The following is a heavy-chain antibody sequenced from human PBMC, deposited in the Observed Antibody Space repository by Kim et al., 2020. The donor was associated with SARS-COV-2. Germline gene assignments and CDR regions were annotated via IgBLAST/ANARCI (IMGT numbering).Heavy chain of an antibody. J-gene: IGHJ4*02. CDR2: IYYSGST. D-gene: IGHD6-19*01. V-gene: IGHV4-39*01. Sequence: SETLSLTCTVSGGSISSSSYYWGWIRQPPGKGLEWIGSIYYSGSTYYNPSLKSRVTISVDTSKNQFSLKLSSVTAADTAVYYCARIYSSGLPFDYWGQGTLVTVSS. CDR3: ARIYSSGLPFDY. CDR1: GGSISSSSYY.